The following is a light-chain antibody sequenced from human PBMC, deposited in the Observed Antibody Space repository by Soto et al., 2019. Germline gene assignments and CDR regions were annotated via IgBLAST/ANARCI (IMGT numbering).Light chain of an antibody. V-gene: IGLV2-23*01. CDR1: SSDVGSYNL. Sequence: QSVLTQPASVSGSPGQSITISCTGTSSDVGSYNLVSWYQQHPGKAPKLMIYEGSKRPSGVSNRFSGSKSGNTASLTISGLQAEDEADYYCCSYACSSTSVFGTGTKLTVL. J-gene: IGLJ1*01. CDR3: CSYACSSTSV. CDR2: EGS.